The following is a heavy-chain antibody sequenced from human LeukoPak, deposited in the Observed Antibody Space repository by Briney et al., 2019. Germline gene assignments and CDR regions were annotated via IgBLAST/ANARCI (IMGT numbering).Heavy chain of an antibody. CDR3: ARDGVTTHLDY. Sequence: GRSLRLSCAASGFTFSSYSMNWVRQAPGKGLEWVSSTSSSSSYIYYADSVKGRFTISRDNAKNSLYLQMNSLRAEDTAVYYCARDGVTTHLDYWGQGTLVTVSS. J-gene: IGHJ4*02. CDR2: TSSSSSYI. CDR1: GFTFSSYS. D-gene: IGHD4-17*01. V-gene: IGHV3-21*01.